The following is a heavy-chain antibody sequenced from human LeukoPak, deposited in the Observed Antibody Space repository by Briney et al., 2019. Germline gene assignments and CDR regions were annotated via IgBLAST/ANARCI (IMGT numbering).Heavy chain of an antibody. Sequence: SETLSLTCTVSGGSIGSYYWSWIRQPPGKGLEWIGYIYYSGSTNYNPSLKSRVTISVDTSKNQFSLKLSSVTAADTAVYYCASLSGSYSGYWGQGTLVTVSS. V-gene: IGHV4-59*01. D-gene: IGHD1-26*01. CDR1: GGSIGSYY. J-gene: IGHJ4*02. CDR2: IYYSGST. CDR3: ASLSGSYSGY.